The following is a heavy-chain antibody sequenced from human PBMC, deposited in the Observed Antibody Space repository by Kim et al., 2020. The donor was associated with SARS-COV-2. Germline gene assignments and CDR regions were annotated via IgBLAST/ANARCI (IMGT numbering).Heavy chain of an antibody. J-gene: IGHJ6*02. Sequence: GGSLRLSCAASGFTFSSYSMNWVRQAPGKGLEWVSSISSSSSYIYYADSVKGRFTISRDNAKNSLYLQMNSLRAEDTAVYYCARDPEVTYSSSWYGGMDVWGQGTTVTVSS. CDR3: ARDPEVTYSSSWYGGMDV. CDR1: GFTFSSYS. D-gene: IGHD6-13*01. CDR2: ISSSSSYI. V-gene: IGHV3-21*01.